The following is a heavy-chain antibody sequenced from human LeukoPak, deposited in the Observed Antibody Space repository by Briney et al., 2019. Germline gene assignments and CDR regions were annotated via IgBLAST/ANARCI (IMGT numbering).Heavy chain of an antibody. CDR1: GFTLSSYA. J-gene: IGHJ4*02. CDR2: FSGSGGST. CDR3: ARSGLSRFAF. D-gene: IGHD2/OR15-2a*01. Sequence: GGSLRLSCAASGFTLSSYAMSWVRQAPGKGLQWVSAFSGSGGSTYYADSVKGRFTISRDNSRNTLYLQMNSLRAEDTAVYYCARSGLSRFAFCGQGTLVTVSS. V-gene: IGHV3-23*01.